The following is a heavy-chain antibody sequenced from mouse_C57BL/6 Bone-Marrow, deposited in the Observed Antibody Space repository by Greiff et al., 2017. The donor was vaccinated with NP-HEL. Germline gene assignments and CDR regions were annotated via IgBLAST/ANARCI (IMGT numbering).Heavy chain of an antibody. CDR3: ARRVYYYGSSPYWYFDV. V-gene: IGHV1-31*01. Sequence: EVQLQQSGPELVKPGASVKISCKASGYSFIGYYMHWVKQSHGNILDWIGYIYPYNGVSSYNQKFKGKATLTVDKSSSTAYMELRSLTSEDSAVYYCARRVYYYGSSPYWYFDVWGTGTTVTVSS. D-gene: IGHD1-1*01. CDR2: IYPYNGVS. J-gene: IGHJ1*03. CDR1: GYSFIGYY.